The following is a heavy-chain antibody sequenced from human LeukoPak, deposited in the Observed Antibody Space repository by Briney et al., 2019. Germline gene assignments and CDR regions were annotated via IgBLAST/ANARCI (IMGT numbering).Heavy chain of an antibody. V-gene: IGHV4-61*02. CDR2: IYTSGST. J-gene: IGHJ5*02. CDR1: GGSISSGSYY. D-gene: IGHD6-13*01. CDR3: ARPIANWFDP. Sequence: SQTLSLTCTVSGGSISSGSYYWSWIRQPAGKGLEWIGRIYTSGSTNYNPSLKSRVTISVDTSKNQFSLKLRSVTAADTAVYYCARPIANWFDPWGQGILVTVSS.